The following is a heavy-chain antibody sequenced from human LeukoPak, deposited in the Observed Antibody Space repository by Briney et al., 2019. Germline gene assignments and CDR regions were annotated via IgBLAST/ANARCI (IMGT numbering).Heavy chain of an antibody. D-gene: IGHD3-22*01. J-gene: IGHJ4*02. Sequence: PGGSLTLSCTTSGFTVTNYWMHWVRQAPGKGLVWVSRINSDGSNTNYAGSVKGRFTISRDNARNTLYLQMNSLRAEDTAVYYCAGGLSDYYYTVGYWGQGTLVTVSS. V-gene: IGHV3-74*01. CDR1: GFTVTNYW. CDR2: INSDGSNT. CDR3: AGGLSDYYYTVGY.